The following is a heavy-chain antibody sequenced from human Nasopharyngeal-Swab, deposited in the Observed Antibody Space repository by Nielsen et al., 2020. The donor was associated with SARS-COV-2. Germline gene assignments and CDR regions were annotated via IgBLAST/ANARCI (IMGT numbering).Heavy chain of an antibody. CDR2: IDPSDSYT. D-gene: IGHD6-19*01. Sequence: GGSLRLSCKGSGYSFTSYWISWVRQMPGKGLEWMGRIDPSDSYTNYSPSFQGHVTISADKSISTAYLQWSSLKASDTAMYYCARPPAYSSGLFDYWGRGTLVTVSS. J-gene: IGHJ4*02. CDR1: GYSFTSYW. V-gene: IGHV5-10-1*01. CDR3: ARPPAYSSGLFDY.